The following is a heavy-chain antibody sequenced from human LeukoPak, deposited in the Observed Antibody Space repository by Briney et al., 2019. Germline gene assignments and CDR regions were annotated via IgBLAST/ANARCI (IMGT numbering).Heavy chain of an antibody. CDR2: ISSSSSYI. Sequence: PGGSLRLSCAASGFTFSSYSMNWVRQAPGKGLEWVSSISSSSSYIYYADSVKGRFTISRDNAKNSLYLQMNSLRAEDTAVYYCATHYGDPTRADYWGQGTLVTVSS. J-gene: IGHJ4*02. D-gene: IGHD4-17*01. V-gene: IGHV3-21*01. CDR3: ATHYGDPTRADY. CDR1: GFTFSSYS.